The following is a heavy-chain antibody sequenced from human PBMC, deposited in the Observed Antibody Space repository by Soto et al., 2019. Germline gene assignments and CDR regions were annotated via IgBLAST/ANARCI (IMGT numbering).Heavy chain of an antibody. J-gene: IGHJ6*02. V-gene: IGHV1-69*06. CDR2: IIPIFGTA. CDR1: GRTFSSYA. Sequence: AVKVSCKASGRTFSSYAISWVRQAPGQGLEWMGGIIPIFGTANYAQKFQGRVTITADKSTSTAYMELSSLRSEDTAVYYCARDGDKYGSGSYGGMDVWGQGTTVTVSS. CDR3: ARDGDKYGSGSYGGMDV. D-gene: IGHD3-10*01.